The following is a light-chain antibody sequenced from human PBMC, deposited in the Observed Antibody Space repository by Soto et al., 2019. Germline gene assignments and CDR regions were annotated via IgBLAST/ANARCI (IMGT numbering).Light chain of an antibody. CDR3: QSYDSSLSAWV. CDR2: DNN. Sequence: QSVLTQPPSVSGAPGQRVTISCTGSSSNIGAGYAVHWYQQLPGTAPKLLIYDNNNRPSGVPDRFSGSNSGTSASLAIAGLQAEDEADYYCQSYDSSLSAWVYGGGTKVTVL. J-gene: IGLJ3*02. CDR1: SSNIGAGYA. V-gene: IGLV1-40*01.